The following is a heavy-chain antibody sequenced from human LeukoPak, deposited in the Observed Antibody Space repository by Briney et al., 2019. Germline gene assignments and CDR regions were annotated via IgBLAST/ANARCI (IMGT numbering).Heavy chain of an antibody. CDR3: ARTGDFGTGWFDP. CDR2: IFPIFGTA. V-gene: IGHV1-69*05. Sequence: SVKVSCKASGGTFSSYAISWVRQAPGQGLEWMGGIFPIFGTANYAQKFQGRVTITTDESTSTAYMELSSLRSEDTAVYYCARTGDFGTGWFDPWGQGTLVTVSS. CDR1: GGTFSSYA. D-gene: IGHD4-17*01. J-gene: IGHJ5*02.